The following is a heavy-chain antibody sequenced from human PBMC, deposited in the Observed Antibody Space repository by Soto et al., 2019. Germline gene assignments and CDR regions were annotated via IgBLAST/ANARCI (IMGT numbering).Heavy chain of an antibody. D-gene: IGHD3-10*01. CDR1: GGTFSSYA. Sequence: QVQLVQSGAEVKKPGSSVTVSCKASGGTFSSYAISWVRQAPGQGLEWMGGIIPIFGTANYAQKFQGRVTITADESTSTAYMELSSLRSEDTAVYYCARDMWYYGSGKVGYYGMDVWGQGTTVTVSS. CDR2: IIPIFGTA. J-gene: IGHJ6*02. V-gene: IGHV1-69*01. CDR3: ARDMWYYGSGKVGYYGMDV.